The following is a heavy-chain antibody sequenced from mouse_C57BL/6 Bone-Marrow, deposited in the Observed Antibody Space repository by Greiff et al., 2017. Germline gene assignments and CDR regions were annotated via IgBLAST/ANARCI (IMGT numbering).Heavy chain of an antibody. Sequence: EVQLVESGGGLVKPGGSLKLSCAASGFTFSSYTMSWVRQTPEKRLEWVATISGGGGNTYYPDSVKGRFTISRDNAKNTLYLQMSSLRSEDTALYYCARHYYGPGDWFAYWGQGTLVTVSA. CDR2: ISGGGGNT. V-gene: IGHV5-9*01. CDR3: ARHYYGPGDWFAY. D-gene: IGHD1-2*01. CDR1: GFTFSSYT. J-gene: IGHJ3*01.